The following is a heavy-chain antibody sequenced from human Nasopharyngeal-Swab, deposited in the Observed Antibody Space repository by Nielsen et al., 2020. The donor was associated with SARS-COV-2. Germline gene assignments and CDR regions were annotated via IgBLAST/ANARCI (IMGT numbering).Heavy chain of an antibody. CDR2: ISYDGSNK. CDR1: GFTFSSYG. CDR3: AKDEAYYDFWSGYYAYYYMDV. J-gene: IGHJ6*03. D-gene: IGHD3-3*01. V-gene: IGHV3-30*18. Sequence: GESLKISCAASGFTFSSYGMHWVRQAPGKGLEWVAVISYDGSNKYHADSVKGRFTISRDNSKNTLYLQMNSLRAEDTAVYYCAKDEAYYDFWSGYYAYYYMDVWGKGTTVTVSS.